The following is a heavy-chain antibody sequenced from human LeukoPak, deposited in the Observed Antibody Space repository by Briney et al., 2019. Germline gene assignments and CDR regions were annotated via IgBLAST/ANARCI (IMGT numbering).Heavy chain of an antibody. CDR2: IKQDGSEK. V-gene: IGHV3-7*04. J-gene: IGHJ6*03. D-gene: IGHD1-26*01. CDR1: GFTFSSYW. Sequence: GGSLRLSCEASGFTFSSYWISWVRQAPGKGLEWVANIKQDGSEKYYVDSVKGRFTISRDNAKNSLYLQMNSLRVEDTAVYYCARAGWELRNYYYYMDVWGKGTTVTVSS. CDR3: ARAGWELRNYYYYMDV.